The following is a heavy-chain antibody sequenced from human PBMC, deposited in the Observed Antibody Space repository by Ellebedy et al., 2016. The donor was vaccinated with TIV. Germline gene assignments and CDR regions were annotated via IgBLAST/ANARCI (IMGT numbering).Heavy chain of an antibody. CDR1: GYSISSGYY. D-gene: IGHD1-1*01. V-gene: IGHV4-38-2*02. CDR2: IHHSGST. CDR3: ARGFTTGTNFDY. Sequence: SETLSLTCTVSGYSISSGYYWGWIRQPPGRGLEWIGSIHHSGSTYYNPSLKSRATISRHTSKNEFSLKLSSVTAADTAMYYCARGFTTGTNFDYWGQGTLVTVSS. J-gene: IGHJ4*02.